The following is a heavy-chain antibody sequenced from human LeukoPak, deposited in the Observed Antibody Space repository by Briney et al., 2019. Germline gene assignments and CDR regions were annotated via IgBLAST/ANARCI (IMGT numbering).Heavy chain of an antibody. Sequence: PGGSLRLSCAASGFTFDDYTMHCVRQAPGKGLEWVSLISWDGGSTNYVDSVRGRFTISRDNNKNSLYLQMNSLRTEDSALYYCAKDIDYGGDFGPLFDSWGQGTLVTVSS. CDR1: GFTFDDYT. CDR3: AKDIDYGGDFGPLFDS. V-gene: IGHV3-43*01. J-gene: IGHJ4*02. CDR2: ISWDGGST. D-gene: IGHD4-23*01.